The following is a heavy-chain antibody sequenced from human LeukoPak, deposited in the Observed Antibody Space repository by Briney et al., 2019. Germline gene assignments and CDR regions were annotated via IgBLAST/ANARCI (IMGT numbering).Heavy chain of an antibody. V-gene: IGHV1-2*02. CDR2: INPNSGGT. CDR3: ERADRLHGGTYLIGP. CDR1: GYSFTDYY. J-gene: IGHJ5*02. Sequence: GASVKVSCKTSGYSFTDYYMHWVRQAPGQVLEGMGWINPNSGGTSSAQRFQGRVTMTRDTSITTVYMEMSWLTSDDTAIYYCERADRLHGGTYLIGPWGQGTLATVSS. D-gene: IGHD2-21*01.